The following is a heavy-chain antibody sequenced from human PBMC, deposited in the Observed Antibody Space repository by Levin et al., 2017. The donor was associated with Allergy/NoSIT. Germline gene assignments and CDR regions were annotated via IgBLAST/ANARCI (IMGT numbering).Heavy chain of an antibody. D-gene: IGHD3/OR15-3a*01. J-gene: IGHJ5*02. Sequence: GSLRLSCAVYGGSFSGYYWSWIRQPPGKGLEWIGEINHSGSTNYNPSLKSRVTISVDTSKNQFSLKLSSVTAADTAVYYCARRASWTGPRRQFDPWGQGTLVTVSS. CDR1: GGSFSGYY. CDR2: INHSGST. CDR3: ARRASWTGPRRQFDP. V-gene: IGHV4-34*01.